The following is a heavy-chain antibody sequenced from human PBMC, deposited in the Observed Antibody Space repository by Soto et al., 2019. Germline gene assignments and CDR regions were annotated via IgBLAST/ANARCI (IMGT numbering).Heavy chain of an antibody. CDR1: GYTFTSYY. J-gene: IGHJ6*02. Sequence: ASVKVSCKASGYTFTSYYMHWVRQAPGQGLEWMGIINPSGGSTSYAQKFQGRVTMTRDTSTSTVYMELSSLRSEDTAVYYCAKGGPIPPVAHPYYYGMDVWGQGTTVTVSS. CDR3: AKGGPIPPVAHPYYYGMDV. D-gene: IGHD6-19*01. CDR2: INPSGGST. V-gene: IGHV1-46*01.